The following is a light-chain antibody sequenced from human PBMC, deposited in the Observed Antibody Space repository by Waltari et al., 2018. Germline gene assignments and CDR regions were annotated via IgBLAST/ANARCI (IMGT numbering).Light chain of an antibody. J-gene: IGLJ1*01. CDR1: SGDVGGYDL. CDR3: SSFTSSSTGI. Sequence: QSALTQPASVSGSPGQSITISCTGTSGDVGGYDLVSWYQQHPGKAPQLMIYDATNRTSGVSDRFVTATSGKPASLTSSDLRPEDEAEYYCSSFTSSSTGIFGSGTTVTVL. V-gene: IGLV2-14*03. CDR2: DAT.